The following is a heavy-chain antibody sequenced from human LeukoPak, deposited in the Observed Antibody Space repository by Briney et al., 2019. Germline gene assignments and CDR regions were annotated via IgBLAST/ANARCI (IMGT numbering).Heavy chain of an antibody. CDR3: AKDHYCSGGSCFSPFDY. CDR2: IIGDGGST. V-gene: IGHV3-43*02. Sequence: PGGSLRLSCAASGSTFDDYVMHWVRQAPGKALEWVSLIIGDGGSTYYADSVKGRFTISGDNSKNSLYLQMNSLRTDDTALYYCAKDHYCSGGSCFSPFDYWGQGTLVTVSS. D-gene: IGHD2-15*01. CDR1: GSTFDDYV. J-gene: IGHJ4*02.